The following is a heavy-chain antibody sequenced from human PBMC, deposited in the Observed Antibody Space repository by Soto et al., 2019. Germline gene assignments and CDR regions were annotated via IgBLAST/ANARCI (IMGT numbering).Heavy chain of an antibody. CDR1: GFTFSSYS. Sequence: PGGSLRLSCAASGFTFSSYSMNWVRQAPGKGLEWVSSISSSSSYIYYADSVKGRFTISRDNAKNTLYLQMNSLRDEDTAVYYCSMDYGGNSAFDYWGQGTLVTVSS. J-gene: IGHJ4*02. CDR2: ISSSSSYI. V-gene: IGHV3-21*01. CDR3: SMDYGGNSAFDY. D-gene: IGHD4-17*01.